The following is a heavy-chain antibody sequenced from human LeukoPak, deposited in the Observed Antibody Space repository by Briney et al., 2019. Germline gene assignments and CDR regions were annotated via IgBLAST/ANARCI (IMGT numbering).Heavy chain of an antibody. CDR2: INPHSGGT. D-gene: IGHD4-17*01. Sequence: ASVKVSCKPSGYTFTGYYIQWVRQAPGQGLEWMGWINPHSGGTNYAPKFQGRVSMTRDTSISTAYMELSRLRSDDTAVYYCARIFPSRSVTTQRDYNWFDPWGQGTLVTVSS. J-gene: IGHJ5*02. CDR1: GYTFTGYY. CDR3: ARIFPSRSVTTQRDYNWFDP. V-gene: IGHV1-2*02.